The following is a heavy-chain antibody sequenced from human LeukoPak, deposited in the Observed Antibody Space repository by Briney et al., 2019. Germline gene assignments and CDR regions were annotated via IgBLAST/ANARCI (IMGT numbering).Heavy chain of an antibody. CDR1: GGSISSSSYY. CDR2: IYYSGST. Sequence: SETLSLTCTVSGGSISSSSYYWGWIRQPPGKGLEWIGSIYYSGSTYYNPSLKSRVTISEDTSKNQFSLKLSSVTAADTAVYYCARDRRVGYPQNGFDPWGQGTLVTVSS. J-gene: IGHJ5*02. CDR3: ARDRRVGYPQNGFDP. D-gene: IGHD5-12*01. V-gene: IGHV4-39*07.